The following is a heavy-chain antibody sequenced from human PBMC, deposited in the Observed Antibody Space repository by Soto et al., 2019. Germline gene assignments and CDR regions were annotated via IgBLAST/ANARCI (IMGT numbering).Heavy chain of an antibody. Sequence: SETLSLTCAVSGDSIISDKWWSWVRQAPGKGLEWIGEIHHSGNSNYNPSLKTRVIISLDRSKNQFSLNLSSVTDADTAVYFCARGERQQQRDFWGQGTLVTSPQ. CDR2: IHHSGNS. CDR1: GDSIISDKW. D-gene: IGHD6-25*01. V-gene: IGHV4-4*02. CDR3: ARGERQQQRDF. J-gene: IGHJ4*02.